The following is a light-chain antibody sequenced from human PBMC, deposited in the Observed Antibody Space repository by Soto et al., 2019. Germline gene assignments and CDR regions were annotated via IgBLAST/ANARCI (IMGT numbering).Light chain of an antibody. CDR2: EVS. J-gene: IGLJ1*01. CDR1: DSDVGGYNY. V-gene: IGLV2-14*01. Sequence: ALTQPASVSGSPGQSITISCTGTDSDVGGYNYVSWYQQHPGKAPKLMIYEVSNRPSGVSTRFSGSKSGNTASLTISGLQAEDEADYYCSSYTTSSTPYVFGTGTKLTVL. CDR3: SSYTTSSTPYV.